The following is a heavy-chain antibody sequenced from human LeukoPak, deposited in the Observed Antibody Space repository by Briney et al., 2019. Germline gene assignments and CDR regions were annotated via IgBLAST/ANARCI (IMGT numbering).Heavy chain of an antibody. CDR2: IIPIFGTA. CDR3: ARGVTARGFYYYMDV. D-gene: IGHD2-21*02. Sequence: GASVKVSCKASGGTFSSYAISWVRQAPGQGLEWMGGIIPIFGTANYAQKFQGRVTITADKSTSTAYMDLSRLRSDDTAVYYCARGVTARGFYYYMDVWGKGTTVTISS. V-gene: IGHV1-69*06. J-gene: IGHJ6*03. CDR1: GGTFSSYA.